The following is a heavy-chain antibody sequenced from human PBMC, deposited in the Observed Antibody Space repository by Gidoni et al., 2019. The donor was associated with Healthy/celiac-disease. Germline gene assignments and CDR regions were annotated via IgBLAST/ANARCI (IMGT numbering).Heavy chain of an antibody. J-gene: IGHJ4*02. V-gene: IGHV1-8*01. CDR3: ARFMNSGWYVSPYFDY. Sequence: QVQLVQSGAEVKKPGASVKVSCKASGYTFTSYDINWVRQATGQGLEWMGWMNPNSGNTGYAQKFQGRVTMTRNTSISTAYMELSSLRSEDTAVYYCARFMNSGWYVSPYFDYWGQGTLVTVSS. CDR2: MNPNSGNT. CDR1: GYTFTSYD. D-gene: IGHD6-19*01.